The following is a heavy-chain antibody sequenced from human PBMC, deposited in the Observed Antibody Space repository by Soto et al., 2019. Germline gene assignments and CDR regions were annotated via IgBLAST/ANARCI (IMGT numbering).Heavy chain of an antibody. V-gene: IGHV5-51*01. J-gene: IGHJ4*02. CDR3: ASQYYYDSSGYYYYY. Sequence: GESLKISCKGSGYGFTSYWIGWVRQMPGKGLEWMGIIYPGDSDTRYSPSFQGQVTISADKSISTAYLQWSSLKASDTAMYYCASQYYYDSSGYYYYYWGQGTLVTVSS. CDR2: IYPGDSDT. CDR1: GYGFTSYW. D-gene: IGHD3-22*01.